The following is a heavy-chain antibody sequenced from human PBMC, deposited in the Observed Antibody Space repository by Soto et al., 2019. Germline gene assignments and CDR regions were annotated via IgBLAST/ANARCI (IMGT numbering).Heavy chain of an antibody. CDR2: IIPFLGIA. CDR3: ARDTVATIEGAYYYYGMDV. CDR1: GGTFSSYT. D-gene: IGHD5-12*01. Sequence: QVQLVQSGAEVKKPGSSVKVSCKASGGTFSSYTISWVRQAPGQGLEWMGRIIPFLGIANYAQKFQGRVTITADKSTSTAYMELSSLRSEDTAVYYCARDTVATIEGAYYYYGMDVWGQGTTVTVSS. V-gene: IGHV1-69*08. J-gene: IGHJ6*02.